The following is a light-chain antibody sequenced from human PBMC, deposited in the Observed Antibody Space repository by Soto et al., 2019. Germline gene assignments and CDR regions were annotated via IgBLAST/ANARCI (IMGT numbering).Light chain of an antibody. CDR1: QSVSSSY. Sequence: EIVLTQSPGTLSLSPGERATLSCRASQSVSSSYLAWYQQKSGQAPGLLIYGASSRATGIPGRFSGSGSGTEFTLTISILEPAALAVWYSQQYCMSPFTFGPGTKVDIK. J-gene: IGKJ3*01. V-gene: IGKV3-20*01. CDR2: GAS. CDR3: QQYCMSPFT.